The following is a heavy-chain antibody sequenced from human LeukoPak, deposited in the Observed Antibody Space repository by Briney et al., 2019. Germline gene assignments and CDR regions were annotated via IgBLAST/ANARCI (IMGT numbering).Heavy chain of an antibody. D-gene: IGHD3-10*01. CDR3: AKVWAHDGSGNPYWHFDL. Sequence: GGSLRLSCAASGFTVSSNYMSWVRQAPGKGLEWVSVIYSGGSTYYADSVKGRFTISGDNSKNTLYLQMNSLRAEDTAVYYCAKVWAHDGSGNPYWHFDLWGRGTLVTVSS. J-gene: IGHJ2*01. CDR1: GFTVSSNY. V-gene: IGHV3-53*01. CDR2: IYSGGST.